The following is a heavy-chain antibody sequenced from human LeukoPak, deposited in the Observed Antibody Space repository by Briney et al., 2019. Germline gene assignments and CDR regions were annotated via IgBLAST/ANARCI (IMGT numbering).Heavy chain of an antibody. CDR3: ARDEDYYDKVKFDY. V-gene: IGHV1-18*01. Sequence: EASVKVSCKASGYTFTSYGISWVRQAPGQGLEWMGWISAYNGNTNYAQKLQGRVTMTTDPSTSTAYMELRSLRSDDTAVYYCARDEDYYDKVKFDYWGQGTLVTVSS. CDR1: GYTFTSYG. J-gene: IGHJ4*02. D-gene: IGHD3-22*01. CDR2: ISAYNGNT.